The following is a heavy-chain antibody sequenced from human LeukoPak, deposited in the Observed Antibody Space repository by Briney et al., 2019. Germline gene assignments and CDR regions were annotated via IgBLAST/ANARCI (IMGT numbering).Heavy chain of an antibody. J-gene: IGHJ4*02. CDR2: ISSSGSTI. Sequence: GSLRLSCAASGFTFSSYEMNWVRQAPGKGLEWVSYISSSGSTIYYADSVKGRFTISRDNAKNSLYLQMNSLRAEDTAVYYCARDREADGLPDYWGQGTLVTVSS. V-gene: IGHV3-48*03. CDR1: GFTFSSYE. CDR3: ARDREADGLPDY. D-gene: IGHD5-12*01.